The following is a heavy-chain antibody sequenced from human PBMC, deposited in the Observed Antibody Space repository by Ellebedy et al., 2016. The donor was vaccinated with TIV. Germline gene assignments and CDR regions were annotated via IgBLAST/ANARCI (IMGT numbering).Heavy chain of an antibody. D-gene: IGHD5-18*01. J-gene: IGHJ4*02. Sequence: MPGGSLRLFCSVSDGSISSSSFYWGWIRQPPGQGLEWIGSVYYSGNTYYNSSLRSRVTIFVDTSKNQFSLKLTSVTAADTAVYYCARQGARGYSYWTIDYWGQGTLVTVSS. CDR1: DGSISSSSFY. CDR3: ARQGARGYSYWTIDY. V-gene: IGHV4-39*01. CDR2: VYYSGNT.